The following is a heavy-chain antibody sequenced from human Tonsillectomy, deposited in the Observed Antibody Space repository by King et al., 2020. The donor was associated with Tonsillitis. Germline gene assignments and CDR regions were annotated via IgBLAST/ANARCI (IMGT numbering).Heavy chain of an antibody. CDR1: GFTFDDYV. CDR3: AKGGLITFGGVIDNDAFDI. Sequence: VQLVVSGGGLVQPGRSLRLSCAASGFTFDDYVMHWVRQAPGKGLEWVSGLGWNTGNIGYADSVKGRFTISRDNAKSSLYLQMNSLGADDTALYYCAKGGLITFGGVIDNDAFDIWGQGTMVTVSS. D-gene: IGHD3-16*02. J-gene: IGHJ3*02. V-gene: IGHV3-9*01. CDR2: LGWNTGNI.